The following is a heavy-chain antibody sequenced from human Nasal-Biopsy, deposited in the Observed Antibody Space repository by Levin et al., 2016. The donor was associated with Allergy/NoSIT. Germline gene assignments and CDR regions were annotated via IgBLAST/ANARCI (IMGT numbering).Heavy chain of an antibody. Sequence: GESLKISCAASGFTFSNFAMNWVRQAPGKGLEWVSAISGSGGSAFYADSVKGRFTISRDNSKNTLYLQMSSLRAEDTALYYCAKDSIHLWLLHQEYYFDYWGQGTLVTVSS. J-gene: IGHJ4*02. D-gene: IGHD5-18*01. CDR1: GFTFSNFA. V-gene: IGHV3-23*01. CDR2: ISGSGGSA. CDR3: AKDSIHLWLLHQEYYFDY.